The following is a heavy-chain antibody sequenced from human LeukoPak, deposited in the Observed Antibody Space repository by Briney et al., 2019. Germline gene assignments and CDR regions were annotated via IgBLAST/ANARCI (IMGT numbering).Heavy chain of an antibody. D-gene: IGHD3-10*01. CDR3: ARGEYYYGSGSYCFDY. V-gene: IGHV4-31*03. Sequence: SETLSLTCTVSGGSISSGGYYWSWIRQHPGKGLEWIGYIYYSGSTYYNPSLKSRVTISVDTSKNQFSLKLSSVTAADTAVYYCARGEYYYGSGSYCFDYWGQGTLVTVSS. J-gene: IGHJ4*02. CDR1: GGSISSGGYY. CDR2: IYYSGST.